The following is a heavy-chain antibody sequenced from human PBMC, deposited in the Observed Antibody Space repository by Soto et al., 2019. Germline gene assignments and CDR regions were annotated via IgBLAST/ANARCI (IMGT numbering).Heavy chain of an antibody. J-gene: IGHJ6*02. V-gene: IGHV5-10-1*01. Sequence: PGESLKISCKGSGYSFTSYWINWVRQMPGKGLEWMGKIDPSDSSTTYSPSFQGHVTISADKSITTAYLQWSSLKASDTAMYYCARLGHDYSNSGMDVWGQGTTVTVS. CDR3: ARLGHDYSNSGMDV. CDR2: IDPSDSST. D-gene: IGHD4-4*01. CDR1: GYSFTSYW.